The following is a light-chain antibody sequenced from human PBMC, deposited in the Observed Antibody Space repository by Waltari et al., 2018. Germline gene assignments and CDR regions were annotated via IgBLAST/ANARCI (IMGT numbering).Light chain of an antibody. J-gene: IGKJ2*01. CDR3: GQYRRDPYT. V-gene: IGKV1-16*01. CDR2: AAS. Sequence: DIHLTHSPSSLSASVGDRVTITCRATQAISNQFAWFQQKPGKAPTSLIYAASSVKSGVPSRFRGSGAGTDFTLTSSSLQREDFAAFDGGQYRRDPYTVGEGTKVEI. CDR1: QAISNQ.